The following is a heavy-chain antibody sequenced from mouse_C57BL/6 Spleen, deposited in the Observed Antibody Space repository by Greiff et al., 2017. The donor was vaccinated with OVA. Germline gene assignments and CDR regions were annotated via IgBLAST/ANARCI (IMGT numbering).Heavy chain of an antibody. CDR3: ARNRDGYFFDY. D-gene: IGHD2-3*01. V-gene: IGHV1-42*01. Sequence: EVQLQQSGPELVKPGASVKISCKASGYSFTGYYMNWVKQSPEKSLEWIGEINPSTGGTTYNQKFKAKATLTVDKSSSTAYMQLKSLTSEDSAVYYCARNRDGYFFDYWGQGTTLTVSS. J-gene: IGHJ2*01. CDR2: INPSTGGT. CDR1: GYSFTGYY.